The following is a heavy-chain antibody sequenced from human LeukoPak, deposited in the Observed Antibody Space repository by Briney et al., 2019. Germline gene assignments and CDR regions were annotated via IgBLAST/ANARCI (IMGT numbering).Heavy chain of an antibody. V-gene: IGHV3-30*02. CDR3: AKAAGGKTFGEIIVSTHRPNIDY. D-gene: IGHD3-16*02. Sequence: GGSMRLSCAASGFTFSSYGMSWVRQAPGKGLEWVAFIRYDGSNKYYVDSVKGRFTISRDNSKNTLYLQMNNLRAEDTAVYYCAKAAGGKTFGEIIVSTHRPNIDYWGQGTLVTVSS. CDR2: IRYDGSNK. J-gene: IGHJ4*02. CDR1: GFTFSSYG.